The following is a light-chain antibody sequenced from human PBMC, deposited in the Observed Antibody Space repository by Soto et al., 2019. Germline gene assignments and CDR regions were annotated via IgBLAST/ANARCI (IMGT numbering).Light chain of an antibody. V-gene: IGLV2-14*01. CDR1: SSDVGGYNY. J-gene: IGLJ1*01. Sequence: QSVLTQPASVSGSPGQSITISCTGTSSDVGGYNYVSWYQQHPGQVPKLTIYEVTNRPSGVSSRFSGSKSGNTASLTISGLQAEDEADYYCSSYTSSSTLVFGTGTKLTVL. CDR3: SSYTSSSTLV. CDR2: EVT.